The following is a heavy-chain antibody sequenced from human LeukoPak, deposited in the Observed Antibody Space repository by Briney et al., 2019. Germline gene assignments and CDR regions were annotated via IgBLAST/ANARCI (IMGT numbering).Heavy chain of an antibody. Sequence: GGALRLSCVASGFDFSSHWMSWVRQAPGKGLEWVANIKQDESEKYYVDSVKGRFTISRDNAKNALYLQMNSLRAEDTAIYYCARDCGITSCSLFDHWGQGIPVTVSS. CDR1: GFDFSSHW. J-gene: IGHJ4*02. CDR2: IKQDESEK. CDR3: ARDCGITSCSLFDH. D-gene: IGHD2-2*01. V-gene: IGHV3-7*01.